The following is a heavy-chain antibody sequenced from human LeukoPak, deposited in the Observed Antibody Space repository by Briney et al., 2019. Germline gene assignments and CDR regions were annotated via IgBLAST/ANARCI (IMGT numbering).Heavy chain of an antibody. CDR2: IIPIFGTA. D-gene: IGHD2-2*01. CDR3: ARGSTPYIVVVPAARGAFDI. Sequence: SVKVSCKASGGTFSSYAISWVRQAPGQGLEWMGGIIPIFGTANYAQKFQGRVTITTDESTSTAYMELSSLRSEDTAVYYCARGSTPYIVVVPAARGAFDIWGQGTMVTVSS. V-gene: IGHV1-69*05. CDR1: GGTFSSYA. J-gene: IGHJ3*02.